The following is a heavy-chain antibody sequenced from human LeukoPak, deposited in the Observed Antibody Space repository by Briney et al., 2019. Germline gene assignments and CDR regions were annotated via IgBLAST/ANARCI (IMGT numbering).Heavy chain of an antibody. Sequence: SQTLSLTCAVSGGSISSGDYSWGWIRQPPGKGLEWIGYIHHSGSTYYNPSLKSRVTMSVDRSKNQFSLKLSSVTAADTAVYYCARTGSTVTMLYPFDHWGQGTLVTVSS. V-gene: IGHV4-30-2*02. CDR1: GGSISSGDYS. J-gene: IGHJ4*02. CDR3: ARTGSTVTMLYPFDH. D-gene: IGHD4-17*01. CDR2: IHHSGST.